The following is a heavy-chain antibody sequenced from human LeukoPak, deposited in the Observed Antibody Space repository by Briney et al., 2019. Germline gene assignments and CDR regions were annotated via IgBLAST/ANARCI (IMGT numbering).Heavy chain of an antibody. CDR2: IYYSGSS. J-gene: IGHJ4*02. CDR1: GGSITIYY. CDR3: ARANRYDLYFDY. D-gene: IGHD5-12*01. Sequence: SETLSLTCTVSGGSITIYYWSWIRQPPGKGLEWIGYIYYSGSSNYNPSLKSRVTISVDTSKNQISLKLSSVTAADTAVYYCARANRYDLYFDYWGQGTLVTVSS. V-gene: IGHV4-59*01.